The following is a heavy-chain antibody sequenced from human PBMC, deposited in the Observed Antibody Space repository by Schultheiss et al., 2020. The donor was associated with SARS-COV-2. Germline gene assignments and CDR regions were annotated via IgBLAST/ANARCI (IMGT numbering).Heavy chain of an antibody. J-gene: IGHJ4*02. Sequence: SETLSLTCAVSGGSISSSNWWSWVRQPPGKGLEWIGSIYYSGSTYYNPSLKSRVTISVDTSKNQFSLKLSSVTAADTAVYYCARRAYGGISDYWGQGTLVTVSS. D-gene: IGHD4-23*01. V-gene: IGHV4-39*01. CDR1: GGSISSSNW. CDR2: IYYSGST. CDR3: ARRAYGGISDY.